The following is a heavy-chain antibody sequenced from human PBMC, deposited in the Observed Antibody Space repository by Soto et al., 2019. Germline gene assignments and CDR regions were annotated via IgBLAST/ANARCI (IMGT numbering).Heavy chain of an antibody. J-gene: IGHJ4*01. Sequence: GGSLRLSCAASGFTFSSYAMHWVRQAPGKGLEWVAVISYDGSNKYYADSVKGRFTISRDNSKNTLYLKMNSLRAEDTAVYYCASASTVYYDFGYCRHVTLV. CDR2: ISYDGSNK. D-gene: IGHD3-3*01. CDR1: GFTFSSYA. CDR3: ASASTVYYDFGY. V-gene: IGHV3-30-3*01.